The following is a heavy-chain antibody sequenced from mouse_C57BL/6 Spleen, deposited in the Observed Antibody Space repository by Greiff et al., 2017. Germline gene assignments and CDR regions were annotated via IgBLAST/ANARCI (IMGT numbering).Heavy chain of an antibody. V-gene: IGHV1-64*01. J-gene: IGHJ3*01. CDR3: ARKGYDDEWFAY. D-gene: IGHD2-4*01. CDR1: GYTFTSYW. CDR2: IHPHSGST. Sequence: QVQLQQPGAELVKPGASVKLSCKASGYTFTSYWMHWVKQGPGQGLEWIGMIHPHSGSTNYNEKFKSKATLTVDKSSSTAYMQRSSLTSEDSAVYYCARKGYDDEWFAYWGQGTLVTVSA.